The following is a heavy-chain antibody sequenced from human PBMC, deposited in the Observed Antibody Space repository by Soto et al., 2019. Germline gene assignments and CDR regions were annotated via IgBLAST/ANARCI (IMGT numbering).Heavy chain of an antibody. Sequence: GESLKISCQGSGYSFTSNWIGWVRQMPGKGLEWMGIINPADSDIKYSPSFQGQVTISADKSIGTAYLQWSSLKASDTAMYYCARHQRDDASRKIDCWGQGTLVTVS. CDR2: INPADSDI. D-gene: IGHD3-16*01. J-gene: IGHJ4*02. CDR3: ARHQRDDASRKIDC. CDR1: GYSFTSNW. V-gene: IGHV5-51*01.